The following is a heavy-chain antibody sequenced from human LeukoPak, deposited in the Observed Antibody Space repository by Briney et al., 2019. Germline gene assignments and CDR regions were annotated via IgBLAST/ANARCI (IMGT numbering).Heavy chain of an antibody. Sequence: GGSLRLSCAASGFTFSSYAMSWVRQAPGKGLEWVAFIRYDGSNKYYADSVKGRFTISRDNSKNTLYLQMNSLSAEDTAVYYCARDGAGRHYFDYWGQGTLVTVSS. CDR1: GFTFSSYA. V-gene: IGHV3-30*02. CDR3: ARDGAGRHYFDY. J-gene: IGHJ4*02. CDR2: IRYDGSNK. D-gene: IGHD3-16*01.